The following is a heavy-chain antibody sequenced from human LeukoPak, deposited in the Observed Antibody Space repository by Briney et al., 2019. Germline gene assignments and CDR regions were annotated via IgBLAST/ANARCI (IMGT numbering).Heavy chain of an antibody. CDR1: GGTFSSYA. CDR3: ARGRGYSSSWS. V-gene: IGHV1-69*06. Sequence: ASVRVSCKASGGTFSSYAISWVRQAPGQGLEWMGGIIPIFGTANYAQKFQGRVTITADKSTSTAYMELSSLRSEDTAVYYCARGRGYSSSWSWGQGTLVTVSS. J-gene: IGHJ4*02. D-gene: IGHD6-13*01. CDR2: IIPIFGTA.